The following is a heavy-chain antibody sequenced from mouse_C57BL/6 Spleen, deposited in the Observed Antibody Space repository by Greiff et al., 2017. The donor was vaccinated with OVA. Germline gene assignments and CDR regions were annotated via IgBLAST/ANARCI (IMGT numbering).Heavy chain of an antibody. J-gene: IGHJ1*03. CDR1: GYSITSGYY. CDR3: ANYGNYGYFDV. Sequence: EVKLQESGPGLVKPSQSLSLTCSVTGYSITSGYYWNWIRQFPGNKLEWMGYISYDGSNNYNPSLKNRFSITRDTSKNQFFLKLNSVTTEDTATYYCANYGNYGYFDVWGTGTTVTVSS. V-gene: IGHV3-6*01. D-gene: IGHD2-1*01. CDR2: ISYDGSN.